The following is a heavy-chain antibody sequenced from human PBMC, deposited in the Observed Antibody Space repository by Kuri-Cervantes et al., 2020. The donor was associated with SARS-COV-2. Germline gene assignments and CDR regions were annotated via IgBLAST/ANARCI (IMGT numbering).Heavy chain of an antibody. Sequence: GESLKISCKGSGYSFTSYWISWVRQMPGKGLEWMGRIDPSDSYTNYSPSFQCNVTISADKSISTAYLQGSSLKASDTAMYYCARGLTYYYYYYMDVWGKGTTVTVSS. D-gene: IGHD3-22*01. CDR2: IDPSDSYT. J-gene: IGHJ6*03. CDR1: GYSFTSYW. V-gene: IGHV5-10-1*01. CDR3: ARGLTYYYYYYMDV.